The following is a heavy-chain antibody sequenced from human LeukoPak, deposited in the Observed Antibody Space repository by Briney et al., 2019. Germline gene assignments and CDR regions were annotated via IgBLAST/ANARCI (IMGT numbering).Heavy chain of an antibody. D-gene: IGHD3-10*01. V-gene: IGHV3-23*01. CDR1: GHTFPRYA. CDR3: AKATSGH. CDR2: IGGSGANT. J-gene: IGHJ4*02. Sequence: GVSLRLFCGASGHTFPRYAEKGARRARGEGLGWVSGIGGSGANTYYADSVKGRFTISRDNSKNTVYLQMNSLRAEDTAVYYCAKATSGHWGQGTLVAVSS.